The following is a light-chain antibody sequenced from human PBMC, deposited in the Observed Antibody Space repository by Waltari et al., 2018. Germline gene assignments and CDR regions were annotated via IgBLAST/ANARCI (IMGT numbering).Light chain of an antibody. CDR2: DAA. CDR1: QSVRTY. CDR3: QLRSKWLRT. J-gene: IGKJ1*01. Sequence: EIVLTQSPATLSLSPGEIATLSCRASQSVRTYLAWYQQKPGQAPRLLIYDAATRATAIPARFSGSGSGTDFTLTISSLEPEDFAVYYCQLRSKWLRTFGQGTKVEV. V-gene: IGKV3-11*01.